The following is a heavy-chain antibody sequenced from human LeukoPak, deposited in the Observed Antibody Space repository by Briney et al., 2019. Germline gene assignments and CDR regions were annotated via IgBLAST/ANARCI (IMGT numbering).Heavy chain of an antibody. CDR1: GYTFTSYG. CDR3: ARAGTIETAPRNWFDP. J-gene: IGHJ5*02. Sequence: ASVKVSCKASGYTFTSYGISWVRQAPGQGLEWMGWISAYNGNTNYAQKLQGRVTMTTDTSTSTAYMELRSLRSDDTAVYYCARAGTIETAPRNWFDPWGQGTLVTVSS. CDR2: ISAYNGNT. D-gene: IGHD1-14*01. V-gene: IGHV1-18*01.